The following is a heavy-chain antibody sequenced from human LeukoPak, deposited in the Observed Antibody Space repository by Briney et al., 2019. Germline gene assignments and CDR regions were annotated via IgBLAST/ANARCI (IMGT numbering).Heavy chain of an antibody. V-gene: IGHV3-30*02. Sequence: AGGSLRLSCAASGFTFSNYGMHWVRQAPGKGLEWVAFIRYDGSNKYYADSVKGRFTISRDNSRNTLYLQMNSLRAEDTAVYYCAREVTMVRAIPGYWGQGTLVTVSS. CDR1: GFTFSNYG. CDR3: AREVTMVRAIPGY. D-gene: IGHD3-10*01. CDR2: IRYDGSNK. J-gene: IGHJ4*02.